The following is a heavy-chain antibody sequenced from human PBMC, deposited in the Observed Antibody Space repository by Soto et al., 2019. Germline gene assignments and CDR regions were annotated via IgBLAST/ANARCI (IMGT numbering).Heavy chain of an antibody. D-gene: IGHD2-15*01. CDR2: IHDSDT. J-gene: IGHJ6*02. V-gene: IGHV5-51*01. Sequence: EVRLVQSGAEVKKPGESLKISCKGSGYTFSNYWIGWVRQRAGKGLEWMGIIHDSDTRYSPSFQGQVTISVDKSISIAYLQWSSLKASDTAMYYCGRHPYRDYDVMDVWGQGTTVTVSS. CDR3: GRHPYRDYDVMDV. CDR1: GYTFSNYW.